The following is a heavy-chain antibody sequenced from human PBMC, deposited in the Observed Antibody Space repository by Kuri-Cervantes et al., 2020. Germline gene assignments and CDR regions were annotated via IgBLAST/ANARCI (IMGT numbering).Heavy chain of an antibody. Sequence: SETLSLTCTVSSGSISSYCWSWIRQPAGKGLEWIGRIYTSGSTNYNPSLKSRVTMSVDTSKNKFSLKLSSVTAADTAVYYCARGNYYDFWSGDSRYIQYYFDDWGQGTLVTVSS. V-gene: IGHV4-4*07. CDR3: ARGNYYDFWSGDSRYIQYYFDD. CDR1: SGSISSYC. J-gene: IGHJ4*02. CDR2: IYTSGST. D-gene: IGHD3-3*01.